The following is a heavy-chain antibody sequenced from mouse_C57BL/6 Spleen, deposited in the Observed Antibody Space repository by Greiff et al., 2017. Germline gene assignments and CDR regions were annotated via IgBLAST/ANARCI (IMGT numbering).Heavy chain of an antibody. D-gene: IGHD3-3*01. Sequence: QVQLQQSGAELVKPGASVKISCKASGYAFSSYWMNWVKQRPGKGLEWIGQIYPGDGDTNYNGKFKGKATLTADKSSSTAYMQLSSLTSEDSAVYFCARSEELEYFDYWGQGTTLTVSS. CDR1: GYAFSSYW. CDR3: ARSEELEYFDY. CDR2: IYPGDGDT. V-gene: IGHV1-80*01. J-gene: IGHJ2*01.